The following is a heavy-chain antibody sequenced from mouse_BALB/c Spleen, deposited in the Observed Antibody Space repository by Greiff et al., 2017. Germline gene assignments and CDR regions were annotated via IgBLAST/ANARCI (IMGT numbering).Heavy chain of an antibody. Sequence: VQLQQSGAELAKPGASVKMSCKASGYTFTSYWMHWVKQRPGQGLEWIGYINPSTGYTEYNQKFKDKPTLTADKSSSTAYMQLSSLTSEDSAVYYCARTPGPYYAMDYWGQGTSVTVSS. V-gene: IGHV1-7*01. CDR3: ARTPGPYYAMDY. CDR2: INPSTGYT. CDR1: GYTFTSYW. J-gene: IGHJ4*01. D-gene: IGHD3-1*01.